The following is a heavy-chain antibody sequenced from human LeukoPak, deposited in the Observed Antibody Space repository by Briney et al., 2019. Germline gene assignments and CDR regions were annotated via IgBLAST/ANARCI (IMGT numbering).Heavy chain of an antibody. D-gene: IGHD4-17*01. CDR1: GGSISSYY. J-gene: IGHJ4*02. CDR2: IYYSGST. V-gene: IGHV4-59*08. Sequence: SETLSLTCTVSGGSISSYYWSWIRQPPGKGLEWIGCIYYSGSTNYNPSLKSRVTISVDTSKNQFSLKLSSVTAADTAVYYCARGLTTDYGDYSYFDYWGQGTLVTVSS. CDR3: ARGLTTDYGDYSYFDY.